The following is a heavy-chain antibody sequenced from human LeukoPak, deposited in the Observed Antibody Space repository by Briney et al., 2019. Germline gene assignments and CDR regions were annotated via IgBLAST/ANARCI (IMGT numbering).Heavy chain of an antibody. CDR3: ARILSSGWTDY. V-gene: IGHV1-2*02. CDR1: GYTFTGYY. J-gene: IGHJ4*02. D-gene: IGHD6-19*01. Sequence: ASVKVSCKASGYTFTGYYLNSVRQAPGQGLEWMGWINPNSGGTNYAQKFQGRVTMTRDTSISTAYMELSRLRSDDTAVYYCARILSSGWTDYWGQGTLVTVSS. CDR2: INPNSGGT.